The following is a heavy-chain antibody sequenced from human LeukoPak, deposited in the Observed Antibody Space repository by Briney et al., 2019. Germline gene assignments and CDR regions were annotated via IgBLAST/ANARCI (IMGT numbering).Heavy chain of an antibody. V-gene: IGHV3-48*03. CDR1: GFTFSSYE. CDR3: ATNSRVSYAFAI. Sequence: GGSLRLSCAASGFTFSSYEMNWVRQTPGMGVEWIAYISSGATSIYYADSVKGRFNISRDNAKNSLNLQMNSLRAEDTAVYYCATNSRVSYAFAIWGQGTMVTVSA. J-gene: IGHJ3*02. CDR2: ISSGATSI. D-gene: IGHD6-13*01.